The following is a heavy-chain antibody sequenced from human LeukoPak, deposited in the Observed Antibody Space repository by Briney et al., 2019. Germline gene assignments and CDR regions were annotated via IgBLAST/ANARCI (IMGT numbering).Heavy chain of an antibody. D-gene: IGHD2-15*01. Sequence: PGGSLRLSCAASGFTFSSCAMSWVRQAPGKGLEWVSAISGSGGSTYYADSVKGRFTISRDNSKNTLYLQMNSLRAEDTAVYYCAKDGIVVVVAATPDYWGQGTLVTVSS. CDR2: ISGSGGST. CDR1: GFTFSSCA. J-gene: IGHJ4*02. V-gene: IGHV3-23*01. CDR3: AKDGIVVVVAATPDY.